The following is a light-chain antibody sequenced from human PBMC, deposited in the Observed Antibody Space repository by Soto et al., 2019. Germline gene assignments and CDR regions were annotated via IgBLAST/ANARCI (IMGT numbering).Light chain of an antibody. CDR2: DAS. CDR3: QQYNSFAPYS. V-gene: IGKV1-5*01. CDR1: QSISFW. Sequence: DIQMTQSPSTLSESVGDRVTITCGSSQSISFWLAWYQQKPGKAPKLLIYDASTLYTGVPSRFSGSRSGTEFTLTISSLQPDDFASYYCQQYNSFAPYSFGQGTKLEI. J-gene: IGKJ2*03.